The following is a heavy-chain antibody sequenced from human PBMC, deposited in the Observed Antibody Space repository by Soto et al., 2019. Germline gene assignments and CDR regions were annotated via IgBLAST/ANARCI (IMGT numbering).Heavy chain of an antibody. CDR3: ARGEPAYYYDSSGYYYAEYFQH. Sequence: SETLSLTCTVDSISTYYWNWIRQPPGKGLEWIGNIYYSGSTNYNPSLKSRVTISVDTSKNQFSLKLSSVTAADTAVYYCARGEPAYYYDSSGYYYAEYFQHWGQGTLVTV. J-gene: IGHJ1*01. CDR2: IYYSGST. D-gene: IGHD3-22*01. CDR1: DSISTYY. V-gene: IGHV4-59*01.